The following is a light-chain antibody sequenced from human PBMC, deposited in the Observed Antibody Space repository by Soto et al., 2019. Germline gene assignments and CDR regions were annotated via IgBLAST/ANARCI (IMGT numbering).Light chain of an antibody. CDR2: EVN. V-gene: IGLV2-14*02. J-gene: IGLJ1*01. CDR3: SSFTTGSTYV. Sequence: QSALTQPASVSGSPGQSITISCTGTSSDVGSHNLVSWYQQHPGNAPKLMIYEVNNRPSGVSYRFSGSKSGSTASLTISGLQAEDEADYYCSSFTTGSTYVFGAGTKVTVL. CDR1: SSDVGSHNL.